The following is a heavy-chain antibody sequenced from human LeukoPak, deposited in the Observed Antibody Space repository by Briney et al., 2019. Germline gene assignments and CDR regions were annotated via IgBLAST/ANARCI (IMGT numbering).Heavy chain of an antibody. CDR2: ISWNSGSI. CDR3: AKGGGYSSSWYLYFDY. CDR1: GFTFDDYV. D-gene: IGHD6-13*01. Sequence: GGSLRLSCAASGFTFDDYVMHWVRQAPGRGLEWVAGISWNSGSIGYADSVKGRFTISRDNAKNSLYLQMNSLRAEDTALYYCAKGGGYSSSWYLYFDYWGQGTLVTVSS. J-gene: IGHJ4*02. V-gene: IGHV3-9*01.